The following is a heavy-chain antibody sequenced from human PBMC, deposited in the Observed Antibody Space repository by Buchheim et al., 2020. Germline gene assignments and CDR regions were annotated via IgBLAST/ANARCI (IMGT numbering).Heavy chain of an antibody. CDR2: IDPSDSYT. CDR3: ARLWPYCSGGSCYYYYYGMDV. D-gene: IGHD2-15*01. Sequence: EVQLVQSGAEVKKPGESLRISCKGSGYSFTSYWISWVRQMPGKGLEWMGRIDPSDSYTNYSPSFQGHVTISADKAISTAYPQWSSLKASDTAMYYCARLWPYCSGGSCYYYYYGMDVWGQGTT. V-gene: IGHV5-10-1*01. J-gene: IGHJ6*02. CDR1: GYSFTSYW.